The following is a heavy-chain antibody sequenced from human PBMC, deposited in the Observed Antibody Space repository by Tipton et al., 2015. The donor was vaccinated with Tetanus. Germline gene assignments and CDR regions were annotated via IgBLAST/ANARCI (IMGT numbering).Heavy chain of an antibody. CDR3: ARGSSPISGVIIIPNYFDS. Sequence: AVSGFTFSTYWMTWVRQAPGKGLEWVAVTIDDAGEKYYAESVKGRFSVSRDNSRSTLYLQMNSLRAEDTAVYYCARGSSPISGVIIIPNYFDSWGRGTLVTVSS. J-gene: IGHJ4*02. CDR1: GFTFSTYW. CDR2: TIDDAGEK. V-gene: IGHV3-30*03. D-gene: IGHD3-3*01.